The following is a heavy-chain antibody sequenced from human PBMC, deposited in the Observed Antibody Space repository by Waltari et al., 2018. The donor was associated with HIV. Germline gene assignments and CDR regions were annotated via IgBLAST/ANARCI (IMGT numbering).Heavy chain of an antibody. CDR3: TTDFPFDAFDI. V-gene: IGHV3-15*01. CDR2: IKSKTDGGTT. Sequence: EVQLVESGGGLVKPGGSLRLSCAASGFLFSNAWMSWVPQAPGKGLEWVGRIKSKTDGGTTDYAAPVKGRFTISRDDSKKTLYLQMNSLKTEDTAVYYCTTDFPFDAFDIWGQGTMVTVSS. CDR1: GFLFSNAW. J-gene: IGHJ3*02.